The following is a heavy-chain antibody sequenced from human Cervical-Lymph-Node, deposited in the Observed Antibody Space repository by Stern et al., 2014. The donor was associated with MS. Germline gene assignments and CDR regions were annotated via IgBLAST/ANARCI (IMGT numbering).Heavy chain of an antibody. CDR1: GYTFTSYG. D-gene: IGHD2-8*01. V-gene: IGHV1-18*01. CDR3: ARDKMHAIDY. Sequence: VQLVQSGTEVKKPGASLIVSCKASGYTFTSYGISWVRQAPGQGLEWVGWISADSGTTKYAQNLRDRITLTRDTSTGTAYMELRTLRSEDTAVYYCARDKMHAIDYWGQGTLVSVSS. CDR2: ISADSGTT. J-gene: IGHJ4*02.